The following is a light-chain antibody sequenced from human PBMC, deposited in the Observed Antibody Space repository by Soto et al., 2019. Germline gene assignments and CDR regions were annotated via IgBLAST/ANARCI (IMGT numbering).Light chain of an antibody. V-gene: IGKV1-5*03. CDR2: KTS. CDR1: QSVSLW. Sequence: DIQITQSPSSLSASVGDSFTLTCRASQSVSLWMAWYQQKPGKAPNLLIYKTSILESGVPSRFSGSGTGTSFTLTISSLQPGDFATYYCQQYDSYSPTFGQGTKVDIK. J-gene: IGKJ1*01. CDR3: QQYDSYSPT.